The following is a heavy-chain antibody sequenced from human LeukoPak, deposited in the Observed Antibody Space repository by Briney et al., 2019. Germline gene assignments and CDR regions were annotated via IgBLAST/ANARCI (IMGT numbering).Heavy chain of an antibody. CDR2: ISSSSSYI. J-gene: IGHJ4*02. Sequence: PGGSLRLSRAASGFTFSSYSMNWVRQAPGKGLEWVSSISSSSSYIYYADSVKGRFTISRDNAKNSLYLQMNSLRAEDTAVYYCARARTRLWGATTGYFDYWGQGTLVTVSS. CDR3: ARARTRLWGATTGYFDY. CDR1: GFTFSSYS. V-gene: IGHV3-21*01. D-gene: IGHD1-26*01.